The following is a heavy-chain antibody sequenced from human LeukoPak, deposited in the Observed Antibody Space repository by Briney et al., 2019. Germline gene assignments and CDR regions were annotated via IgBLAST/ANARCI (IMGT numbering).Heavy chain of an antibody. Sequence: GASVKVSCKASGGTFSSYAISWVRQAPGLGLEWMGGIIPIFGTANYAQKFQGRVTITADESTSTAYMELSSLRSEDTAVYYCARDGRDGYNYDYFDYWGQGTLVTVSS. J-gene: IGHJ4*02. D-gene: IGHD5-24*01. CDR1: GGTFSSYA. CDR3: ARDGRDGYNYDYFDY. CDR2: IIPIFGTA. V-gene: IGHV1-69*13.